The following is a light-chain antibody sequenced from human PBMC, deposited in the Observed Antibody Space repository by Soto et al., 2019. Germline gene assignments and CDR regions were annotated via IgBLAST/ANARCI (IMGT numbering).Light chain of an antibody. J-gene: IGKJ1*01. V-gene: IGKV3-11*01. CDR1: QSVRSS. CDR2: DAN. CDR3: QKYGSSGT. Sequence: EVVLTQSPATLSLSPGERATLSCRASQSVRSSLAWFQHKPGQPPRLLIYDANTRAIGVPARFSGSGSGTDFILTISGLEPEDFAVYYCQKYGSSGTFGQGTKVDIK.